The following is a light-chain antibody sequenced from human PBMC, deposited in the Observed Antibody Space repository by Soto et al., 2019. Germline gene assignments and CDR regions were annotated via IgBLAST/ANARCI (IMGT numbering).Light chain of an antibody. CDR3: QQHGTSPLT. Sequence: DIVMTQSPATLSVSPGERATLSCRASQSVSSNLAWYQQKPGQAPRLLIYGANYRATGISDRFSGGGSGTDFTLTISRLESDDFAVYYCQQHGTSPLTFGGGTKVDIK. V-gene: IGKV3-20*01. CDR2: GAN. J-gene: IGKJ4*01. CDR1: QSVSSN.